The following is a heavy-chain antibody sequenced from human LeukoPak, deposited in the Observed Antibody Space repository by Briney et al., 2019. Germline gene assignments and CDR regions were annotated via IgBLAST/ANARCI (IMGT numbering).Heavy chain of an antibody. J-gene: IGHJ4*02. V-gene: IGHV3-33*01. CDR1: GFPFSSYG. CDR3: AREDSYYYGSGSYPFDY. CDR2: IWYDGSNK. D-gene: IGHD3-10*01. Sequence: GGSLRLSCAASGFPFSSYGMHWVRQAPGKGLDWVAIIWYDGSNKYYADSVKGRFTISRDNSKNTLYLQMNSLRAEDTAVYYCAREDSYYYGSGSYPFDYWGQGTLVTVSS.